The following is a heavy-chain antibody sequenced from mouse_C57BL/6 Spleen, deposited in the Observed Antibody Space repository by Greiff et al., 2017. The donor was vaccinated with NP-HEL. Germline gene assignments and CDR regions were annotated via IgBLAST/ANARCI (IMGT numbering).Heavy chain of an antibody. D-gene: IGHD2-1*01. CDR2: ISYDGSN. CDR1: GYSITSGYY. J-gene: IGHJ2*01. Sequence: EVKLQESGPGLVKPSQSLSLTCSVTGYSITSGYYWNWIRQFPGNKLEWMGYISYDGSNNYNPSLKNRISITRDTSKNQFFLKLNSVTTEDTATYYCARFGNGFDYWGQGTTLTVSS. CDR3: ARFGNGFDY. V-gene: IGHV3-6*01.